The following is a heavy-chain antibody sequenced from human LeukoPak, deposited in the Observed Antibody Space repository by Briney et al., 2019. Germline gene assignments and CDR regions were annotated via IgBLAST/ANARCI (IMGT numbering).Heavy chain of an antibody. V-gene: IGHV3-66*01. CDR1: GFTVSSKY. CDR2: IYSGGST. D-gene: IGHD2-2*01. J-gene: IGHJ4*02. CDR3: AKDRESYYCSNTNCYLHY. Sequence: GGSLRLSCAGSGFTVSSKYMSWVRQAPGKGLEWVSVIYSGGSTYYADSVKGRFTISRDNSKNTLYLQMNSLRAEDTALYYCAKDRESYYCSNTNCYLHYWGQGTLVTVSS.